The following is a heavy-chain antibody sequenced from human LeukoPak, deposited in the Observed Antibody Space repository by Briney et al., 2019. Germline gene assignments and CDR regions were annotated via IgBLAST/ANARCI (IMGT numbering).Heavy chain of an antibody. D-gene: IGHD6-13*01. Sequence: GGSLRLSCAASGFTFSSYSMNWVRQAPGKGLEWVSSISSSSTYIYYADSVKGRFTISRDNAKSSLILQLNSLRAEDTAVYYCARVWSPPYTSSWPYYFDNWGRGPWSPSPQ. V-gene: IGHV3-21*01. J-gene: IGHJ4*02. CDR2: ISSSSTYI. CDR3: ARVWSPPYTSSWPYYFDN. CDR1: GFTFSSYS.